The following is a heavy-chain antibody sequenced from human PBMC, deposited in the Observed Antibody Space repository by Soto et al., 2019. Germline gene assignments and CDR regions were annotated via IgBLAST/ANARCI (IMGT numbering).Heavy chain of an antibody. CDR1: GFTFRNYW. J-gene: IGHJ4*02. CDR2: IKEDGSSK. CDR3: ARHGSYVCDF. D-gene: IGHD3-10*01. Sequence: VQLVESGGGLVQPGGSLRLSCVVSGFTFRNYWMGWVRQAPGKGLEWVANIKEDGSSKYYVDSVNGRFTISRDNAENSLYLQMNSLGAEDTAVYYCARHGSYVCDFWGQGTLVTVSS. V-gene: IGHV3-7*01.